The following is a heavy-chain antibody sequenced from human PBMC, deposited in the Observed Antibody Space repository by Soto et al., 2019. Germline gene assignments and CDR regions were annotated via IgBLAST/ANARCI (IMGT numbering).Heavy chain of an antibody. J-gene: IGHJ5*02. Sequence: GASVKVSCKASGGTFSSYAISWVRQAPGQGLEWMGGIIPIFGTANYAQKFQGRVTITADKSTSTAYMELSSLRSEDTAVYYCARGAVVVPAINWFDPWGQGTLVTVSS. D-gene: IGHD2-2*01. CDR2: IIPIFGTA. CDR1: GGTFSSYA. V-gene: IGHV1-69*06. CDR3: ARGAVVVPAINWFDP.